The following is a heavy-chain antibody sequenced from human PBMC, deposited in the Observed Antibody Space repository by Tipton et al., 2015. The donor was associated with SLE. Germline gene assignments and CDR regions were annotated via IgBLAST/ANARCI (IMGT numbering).Heavy chain of an antibody. Sequence: SLRLSCAASGFTFSSYAMHWVRQAPGKGLEWVAVISYDGSNKYYADSVKGRFTISRDNSKNTLYLQMNSLRAEDTAVYYCARGATAAAGTNAFDIWGQGTMVTVSS. CDR1: GFTFSSYA. CDR2: ISYDGSNK. J-gene: IGHJ3*02. V-gene: IGHV3-30*04. CDR3: ARGATAAAGTNAFDI. D-gene: IGHD6-13*01.